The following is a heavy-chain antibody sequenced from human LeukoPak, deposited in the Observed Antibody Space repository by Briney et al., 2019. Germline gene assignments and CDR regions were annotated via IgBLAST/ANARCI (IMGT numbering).Heavy chain of an antibody. D-gene: IGHD3-10*01. CDR1: GGSFSGYY. CDR3: ARRGYYGSARGAFDI. V-gene: IGHV4-34*01. Sequence: SETLSLTCAVYGGSFSGYYWSWIRQPPGKGLEWIGEINHSGSTNYNPSPKSRVTISVDTSKNQFSLRLTSVTTTDMALYYCARRGYYGSARGAFDIWGQGTMVTVSS. CDR2: INHSGST. J-gene: IGHJ3*02.